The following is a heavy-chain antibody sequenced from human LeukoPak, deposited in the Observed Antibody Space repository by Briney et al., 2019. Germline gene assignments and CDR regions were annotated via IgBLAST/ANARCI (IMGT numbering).Heavy chain of an antibody. CDR1: GFTVSSNC. V-gene: IGHV3-23*01. Sequence: GGSLRLSCAASGFTVSSNCMSWVRQAPGKGLQWVSTISDSAGTTYYADSVKGRFTISRDNSKNTLYLQMNSLRAEDTAVYYCAKVRGITIFGVAFDYWGQGTLVTVSA. CDR2: ISDSAGTT. CDR3: AKVRGITIFGVAFDY. D-gene: IGHD3-3*01. J-gene: IGHJ4*02.